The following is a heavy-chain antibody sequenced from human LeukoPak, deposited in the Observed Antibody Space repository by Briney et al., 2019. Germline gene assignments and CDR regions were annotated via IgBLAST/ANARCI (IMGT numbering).Heavy chain of an antibody. CDR2: IIPMSDTA. D-gene: IGHD1-26*01. Sequence: SVKVSCKASGYTCTSHGISGVRQAPGQGLEWMGGIIPMSDTANYPQKFRGRLTITADIPTSTVYMELSSLRSEDTAVYYCAREDDTGRYMGDDAFDIWGQGTMVTVSS. CDR3: AREDDTGRYMGDDAFDI. CDR1: GYTCTSHG. J-gene: IGHJ3*02. V-gene: IGHV1-69*06.